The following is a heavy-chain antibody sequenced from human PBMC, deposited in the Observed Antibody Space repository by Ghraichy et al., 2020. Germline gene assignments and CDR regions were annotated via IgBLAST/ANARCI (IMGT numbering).Heavy chain of an antibody. CDR1: GFTVSSNY. CDR3: ARVTRQLVLDY. J-gene: IGHJ4*02. Sequence: GGSLRLSCAASGFTVSSNYMSWVRQAPGKGLEWVSVIYSGGSTYYADSVKGRFTISRDNSKNTLYLQMNSLRAEDTAVYYCARVTRQLVLDYWGQGTLVTVSS. V-gene: IGHV3-53*01. D-gene: IGHD6-6*01. CDR2: IYSGGST.